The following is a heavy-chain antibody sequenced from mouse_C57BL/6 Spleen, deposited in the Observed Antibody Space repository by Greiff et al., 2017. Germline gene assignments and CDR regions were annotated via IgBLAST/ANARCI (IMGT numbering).Heavy chain of an antibody. J-gene: IGHJ3*01. Sequence: QVQLQQSDAELVKPGASVKISCKVSGYTFTDHTIHWMKQRPEQGLEWIGYIYPRDGSTKYNEKFKGKATLTADKSSSTDYRQLNRLTSEDSAVYFCARGEGYYYGSRLAYWGQGTLVTVSA. V-gene: IGHV1-78*01. CDR1: GYTFTDHT. D-gene: IGHD1-1*01. CDR3: ARGEGYYYGSRLAY. CDR2: IYPRDGST.